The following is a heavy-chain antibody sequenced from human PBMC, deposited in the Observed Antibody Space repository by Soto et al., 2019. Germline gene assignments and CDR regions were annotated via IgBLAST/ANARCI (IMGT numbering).Heavy chain of an antibody. D-gene: IGHD6-19*01. V-gene: IGHV3-74*01. CDR3: ARLPGYSTGWTPFDF. Sequence: SLRLSCAAPGFTFSNYWMHWVRQAPGKGLVWVSRINSDGSTTSHADSVKGRFTISRDNAKNTLYLQMNSLRAEDTAVYYCARLPGYSTGWTPFDFWGQGTQVTVSS. CDR2: INSDGSTT. CDR1: GFTFSNYW. J-gene: IGHJ4*02.